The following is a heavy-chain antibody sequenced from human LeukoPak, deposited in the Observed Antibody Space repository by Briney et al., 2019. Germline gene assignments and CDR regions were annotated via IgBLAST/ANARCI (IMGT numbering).Heavy chain of an antibody. D-gene: IGHD1-1*01. V-gene: IGHV4-39*07. CDR3: ARDHAGTYSDY. CDR2: IYYSGST. CDR1: GGSISSSSYY. J-gene: IGHJ4*02. Sequence: SETLSLTCTVSGGSISSSSYYWGWIRQPPGKGLEWIGSIYYSGSTYYNPSLKSRVTISVDTSKNQFSLKLSSVTAADTAVYYCARDHAGTYSDYWGQGTLVTVSS.